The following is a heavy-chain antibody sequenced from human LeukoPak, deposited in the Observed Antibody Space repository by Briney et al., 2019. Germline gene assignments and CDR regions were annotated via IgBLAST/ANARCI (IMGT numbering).Heavy chain of an antibody. CDR1: VYTLIGYG. CDR2: ITTYNGDK. D-gene: IGHD2-8*01. V-gene: IGHV1-18*01. Sequence: GASVTVSFKASVYTLIGYGISWLRQAPGQGLEWVGWITTYNGDKKYSEKFQGRITMTTDTSTSTYYMELRSLRSDDTAIYYCARDCSNGVCYPRDYWGQGTLVIVST. CDR3: ARDCSNGVCYPRDY. J-gene: IGHJ4*02.